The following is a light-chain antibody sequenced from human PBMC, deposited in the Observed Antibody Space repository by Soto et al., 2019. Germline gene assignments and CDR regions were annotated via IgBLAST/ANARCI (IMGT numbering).Light chain of an antibody. CDR3: QQFNTYPIA. Sequence: AIQLTQSPSSLSASVGDRVTITCRASQGITNSLAWYQQKPGKAPKLLIYDASILENGVPSKFSGSGSGTDFTLNISSLQPEDFATYYCQQFNTYPIAFGQGTRLEMK. CDR2: DAS. J-gene: IGKJ5*01. CDR1: QGITNS. V-gene: IGKV1-13*02.